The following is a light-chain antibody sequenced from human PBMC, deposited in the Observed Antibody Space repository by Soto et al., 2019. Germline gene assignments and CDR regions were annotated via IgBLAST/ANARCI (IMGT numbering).Light chain of an antibody. CDR3: SSYTPISTYG. CDR1: SSDVGGYNY. V-gene: IGLV2-14*01. Sequence: QSVLTQPASVSGSPGQSITISCTGTSSDVGGYNYVSWYQQHPGKAPKLMSYDVRNRPSGVSNRCSGSKSVNTASLTISGLQAEDEADYYCSSYTPISTYGFGTGTKVTVL. CDR2: DVR. J-gene: IGLJ1*01.